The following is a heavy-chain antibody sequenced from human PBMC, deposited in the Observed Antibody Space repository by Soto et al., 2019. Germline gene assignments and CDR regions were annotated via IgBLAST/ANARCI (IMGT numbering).Heavy chain of an antibody. J-gene: IGHJ4*02. Sequence: SETLSLTCTVSGGSISSYYWSWIRQPPGKGLEWIGYIYYSGSTNYNPSLKSRVTISVDTSKNQFSLKLSSVTAADTAVYYCARVSSSSWYGEGNYFDYWGQGTLVTVSS. D-gene: IGHD6-13*01. CDR3: ARVSSSSWYGEGNYFDY. CDR1: GGSISSYY. CDR2: IYYSGST. V-gene: IGHV4-59*01.